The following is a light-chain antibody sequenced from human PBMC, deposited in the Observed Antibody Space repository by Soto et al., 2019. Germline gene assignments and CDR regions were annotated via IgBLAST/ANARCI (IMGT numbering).Light chain of an antibody. V-gene: IGLV1-51*01. CDR1: SSNIGRNC. J-gene: IGLJ1*01. CDR3: GAWDSSLTTYV. Sequence: QSFLTQPPSVAAAPRQKVTSSCSGSSSNIGRNCVTWYQHFPGTAPKLLIYDDDKLPSGIPDRFSGYKSGASATLGITGLQTGDEADYYCGAWDSSLTTYVFGTGTKVTVL. CDR2: DDD.